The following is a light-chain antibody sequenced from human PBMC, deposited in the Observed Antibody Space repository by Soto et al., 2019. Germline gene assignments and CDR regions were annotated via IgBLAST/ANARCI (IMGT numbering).Light chain of an antibody. CDR2: GIS. V-gene: IGKV3-11*01. J-gene: IGKJ5*01. CDR1: QSVSNS. Sequence: EMVLTQSPATLSLSPLERVTLYCSASQSVSNSVAWYQQKAGQAPRLLLYGISYRATGVPARFSGSGSGTDFTLSISSLEPEDFAVYYCQQRSSWPRITFGQGTRLEIK. CDR3: QQRSSWPRIT.